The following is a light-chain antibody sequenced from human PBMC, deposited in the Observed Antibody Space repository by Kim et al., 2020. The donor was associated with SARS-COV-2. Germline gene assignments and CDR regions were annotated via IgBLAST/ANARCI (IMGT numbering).Light chain of an antibody. CDR1: QRVISTY. CDR2: GAS. V-gene: IGKV3-20*01. CDR3: HYYGTSFLT. Sequence: SPAEGATLSCRAGQRVISTYLAWFQQKPGQAPRLLIYGASSRATGIPDRFSGSGSGTVFTLTISRLEPEDSAVYYCHYYGTSFLTFGGGTKVDIK. J-gene: IGKJ4*01.